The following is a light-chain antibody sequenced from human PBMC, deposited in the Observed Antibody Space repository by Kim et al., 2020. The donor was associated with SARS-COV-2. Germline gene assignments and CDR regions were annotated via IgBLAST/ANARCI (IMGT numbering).Light chain of an antibody. Sequence: ASVRYSVAITCQASQDISNNLALYQQKPGKAAYLLFYDASSLETGVPSGFSGSGSGTDFSLTISSLQPEDFATYFCQQYGNLPFTFGQGTRLEIK. CDR2: DAS. J-gene: IGKJ5*01. V-gene: IGKV1-33*01. CDR3: QQYGNLPFT. CDR1: QDISNN.